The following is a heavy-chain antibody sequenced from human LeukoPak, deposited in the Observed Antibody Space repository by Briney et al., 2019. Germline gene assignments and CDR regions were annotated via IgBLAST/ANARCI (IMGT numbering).Heavy chain of an antibody. CDR3: AREARDGYNYYSDY. V-gene: IGHV4-59*01. D-gene: IGHD5-24*01. CDR2: IYYSGST. CDR1: GGSISSYY. J-gene: IGHJ4*02. Sequence: ETLSLTCTVSGGSISSYYWGWIRQPPGKGLEWIGYIYYSGSTNYNPSLKSRVTISVDTSKNQFSLKLSSVTAADTAVYYCAREARDGYNYYSDYWGQGTLVTVSS.